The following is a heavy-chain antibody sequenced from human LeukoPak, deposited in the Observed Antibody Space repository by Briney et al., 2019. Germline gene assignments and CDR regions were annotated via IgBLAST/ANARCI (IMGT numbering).Heavy chain of an antibody. V-gene: IGHV3-33*01. J-gene: IGHJ4*02. D-gene: IGHD5-24*01. CDR3: ARGRWLQFSYFEY. CDR1: GFTFSSYG. Sequence: PGGSLRLSCAASGFTFSSYGMHWVRQAPGKGLEWVAVIWYDGSNKYYADSVKGRFTISRDNSKNTLYLQMNSLRAEDTAVYYCARGRWLQFSYFEYWGQGTLVTVSS. CDR2: IWYDGSNK.